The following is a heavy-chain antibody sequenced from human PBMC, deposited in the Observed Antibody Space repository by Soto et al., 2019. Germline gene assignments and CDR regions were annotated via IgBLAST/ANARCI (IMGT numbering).Heavy chain of an antibody. CDR2: IYYSGST. J-gene: IGHJ3*02. D-gene: IGHD3-22*01. V-gene: IGHV4-30-4*01. Sequence: PSETLSLTCTVSGGSISSGDYYWSWIRQPPGKGLEWIGYIYYSGSTYYNPSLKSRVTISVDTSKNQFSLKLSSVTAADTAVYYCARDRSGHEEQAEYYYDSSGYWDSDAFDIWGQGALVTV. CDR1: GGSISSGDYY. CDR3: ARDRSGHEEQAEYYYDSSGYWDSDAFDI.